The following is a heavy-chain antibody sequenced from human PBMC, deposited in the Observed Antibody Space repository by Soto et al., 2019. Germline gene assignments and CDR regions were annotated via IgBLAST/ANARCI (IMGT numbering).Heavy chain of an antibody. CDR1: GGSINTYY. J-gene: IGHJ4*02. V-gene: IGHV4-59*12. CDR2: IYSTGST. D-gene: IGHD6-13*01. CDR3: ARGVDGSWDH. Sequence: PSETLSLTCAVSGGSINTYYWSWIRQPPGKGLEWIGYIYSTGSTNNNPSLKSRVTMSVDTSKTQFSLKLSSVTAADTAVYYWARGVDGSWDHWGQGTLVTVSS.